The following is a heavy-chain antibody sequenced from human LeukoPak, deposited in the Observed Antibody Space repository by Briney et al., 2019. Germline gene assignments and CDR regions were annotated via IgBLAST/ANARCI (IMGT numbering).Heavy chain of an antibody. CDR3: ARDIVVVVAATPSGPDY. Sequence: ASVTVSCMASGYTFTGYYMHWVRQAPGQGLEWMGWINPNSGGTNYAQKFQGRVSMIRETSTSTAYMELRRLRSDDTAVYYCARDIVVVVAATPSGPDYWGQGTLVTVSS. CDR2: INPNSGGT. D-gene: IGHD2-15*01. CDR1: GYTFTGYY. J-gene: IGHJ4*02. V-gene: IGHV1-2*02.